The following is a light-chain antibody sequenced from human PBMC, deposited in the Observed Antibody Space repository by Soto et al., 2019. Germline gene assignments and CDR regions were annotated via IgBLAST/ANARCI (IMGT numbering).Light chain of an antibody. CDR2: ETP. CDR1: QDIGNY. J-gene: IGKJ3*01. V-gene: IGKV1-33*01. Sequence: DIQMTQSPSSLSASVGDRVTITCQASQDIGNYLNWYQQKPGKAPKILIYETPNMEIGVPSRFSGSGSGTDFSLSISSLQPEDIATYYCQQRSDWPFTFGPGTKVDIK. CDR3: QQRSDWPFT.